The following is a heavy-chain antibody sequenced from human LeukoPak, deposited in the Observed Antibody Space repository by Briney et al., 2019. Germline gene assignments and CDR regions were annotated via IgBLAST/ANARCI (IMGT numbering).Heavy chain of an antibody. V-gene: IGHV3-23*01. CDR2: ISGSGGST. D-gene: IGHD5-12*01. Sequence: PGGSLRLSCAASGFTFSSYAMSWVRQAPGKGLEWVSAISGSGGSTYYADSVKGRFTISRDNSKNTLYLQMNSLRAEDTAVYYCAKVDLANYRPPYYFDYWGQGTLVTVSS. CDR3: AKVDLANYRPPYYFDY. J-gene: IGHJ4*02. CDR1: GFTFSSYA.